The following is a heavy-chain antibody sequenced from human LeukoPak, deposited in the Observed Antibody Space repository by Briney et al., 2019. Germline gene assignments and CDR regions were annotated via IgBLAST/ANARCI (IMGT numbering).Heavy chain of an antibody. CDR2: IGASGADT. CDR3: AKRPRDSSGYYLGAFDG. J-gene: IGHJ3*01. D-gene: IGHD3-22*01. V-gene: IGHV3-23*01. Sequence: HPGGSLRLSCTASGFTFSTYAMTWVRQAPGKGLDWVSAIGASGADTNYADSAKGRFTVSRDNSKNTLYLQMSSLRADDTAVYFCAKRPRDSSGYYLGAFDGWGQGTTVTVSS. CDR1: GFTFSTYA.